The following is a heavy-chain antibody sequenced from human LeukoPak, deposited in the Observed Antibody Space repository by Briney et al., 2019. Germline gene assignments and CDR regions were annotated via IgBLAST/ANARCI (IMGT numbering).Heavy chain of an antibody. V-gene: IGHV4-4*02. Sequence: SETLSLTCAVSGGSISSSNWWSWVRQPPGKGLGGTGEIYHSGSTIYNPSLKSRVIMSVDTSNNQLSLKLSSLTAADTAIYYCAREIYYDSSAYDYWGQGTLVTVSS. CDR3: AREIYYDSSAYDY. J-gene: IGHJ4*02. CDR1: GGSISSSNW. CDR2: IYHSGST. D-gene: IGHD3-22*01.